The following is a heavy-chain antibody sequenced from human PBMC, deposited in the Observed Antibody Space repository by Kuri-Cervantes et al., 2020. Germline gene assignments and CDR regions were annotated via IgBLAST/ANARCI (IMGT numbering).Heavy chain of an antibody. CDR3: ARALSPYDFWSGYPGGWFDP. J-gene: IGHJ5*02. CDR1: GFTFSSYE. D-gene: IGHD3-3*01. V-gene: IGHV3-48*03. CDR2: ISRGGLTI. Sequence: GGSLRLSCAASGFTFSSYEMNWVRQAPGKGLEWVSYISRGGLTIYYADSVKGRFTISRDNAKNSLYLQMNSLRAEDTAVYYCARALSPYDFWSGYPGGWFDPWGQGTRVTVSS.